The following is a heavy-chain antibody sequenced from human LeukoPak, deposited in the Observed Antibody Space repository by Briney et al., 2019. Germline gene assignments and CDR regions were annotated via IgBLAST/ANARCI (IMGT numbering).Heavy chain of an antibody. D-gene: IGHD3-10*01. CDR3: AKGELTRGLYFDY. Sequence: PGGSLRLSCAASGSTFSSDGMHWVRQAPGKGLEWVAFIRYDGSNKYYADSVKGRFTISRDNSKNTLYLQMNSLRAEDTAVYYCAKGELTRGLYFDYWGQGTLVTVSS. CDR1: GSTFSSDG. J-gene: IGHJ4*02. V-gene: IGHV3-30*02. CDR2: IRYDGSNK.